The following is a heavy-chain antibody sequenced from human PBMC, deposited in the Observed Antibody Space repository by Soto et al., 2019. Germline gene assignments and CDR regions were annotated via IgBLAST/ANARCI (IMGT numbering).Heavy chain of an antibody. CDR1: GYSFTSYW. Sequence: PGESLKISCKGSGYSFTSYWIGWVRQMPGKGLEWMGIIYPGDSDTRYSPSFQGQVTISADKSISTAYLQWSSLKASDTAMYCCATQRGYCSGGSCYSGLDPWGQGTLVTVSS. CDR2: IYPGDSDT. CDR3: ATQRGYCSGGSCYSGLDP. J-gene: IGHJ5*02. D-gene: IGHD2-15*01. V-gene: IGHV5-51*01.